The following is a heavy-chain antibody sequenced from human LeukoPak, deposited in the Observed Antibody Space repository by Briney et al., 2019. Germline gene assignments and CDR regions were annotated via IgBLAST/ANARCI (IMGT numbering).Heavy chain of an antibody. V-gene: IGHV4-59*01. Sequence: SETLSLTCTVSGGSISTYYWSWIRQPPGKGLEWIGYIYDSGSTNYNPSLKSRVTISEDTSKRQFSLKLRSVTAADTAVYYCARVVGRYCSSNSCYIDYLGQGTLGTGSS. CDR1: GGSISTYY. CDR3: ARVVGRYCSSNSCYIDY. J-gene: IGHJ4*02. D-gene: IGHD2-2*02. CDR2: IYDSGST.